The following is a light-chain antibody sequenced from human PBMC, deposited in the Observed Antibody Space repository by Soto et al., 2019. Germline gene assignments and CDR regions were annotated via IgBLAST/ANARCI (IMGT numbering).Light chain of an antibody. V-gene: IGKV1-13*02. CDR2: DAS. CDR1: QDISRA. J-gene: IGKJ3*01. CDR3: QQSYSCPCT. Sequence: AIQLTQSPSSLSASVGDRVTITCRVSQDISRALVWYQQKPGRAPRLLIYDASTLESGVPSRFSGSGSGTDFILTLSSRQPEDFATYYCQQSYSCPCTFGPGPKVDLK.